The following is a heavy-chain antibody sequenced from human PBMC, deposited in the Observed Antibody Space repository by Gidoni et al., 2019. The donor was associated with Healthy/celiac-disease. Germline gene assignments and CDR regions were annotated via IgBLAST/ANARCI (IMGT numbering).Heavy chain of an antibody. J-gene: IGHJ6*02. CDR1: GFTFSSYA. V-gene: IGHV3-23*01. CDR2: ISGSGGST. D-gene: IGHD2-15*01. CDR3: ASVVAARSVLYYYYYYGMDV. Sequence: EVQLLESGGGLVQPGGSLRLSCAASGFTFSSYAMSWVRQAPGKGLAWVSAISGSGGSTYYADSVKGRFTISRDNSKNTLYLQMNSLRAEDTAVYYCASVVAARSVLYYYYYYGMDVWGQGTTVTVSS.